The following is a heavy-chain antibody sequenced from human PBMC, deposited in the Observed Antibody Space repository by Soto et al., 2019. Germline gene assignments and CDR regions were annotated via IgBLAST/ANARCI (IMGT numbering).Heavy chain of an antibody. CDR3: TRSITGYSYADT. J-gene: IGHJ5*02. CDR1: GFTFTSYW. Sequence: EVQLMESGGGLVQPGGSLRLSCAASGFTFTSYWMHWVRQAPGKGLVWVSRINSDGSSTVYVDSVKGRFTSSRDNAKNTLYLQMNRLRAEDTAVYYCTRSITGYSYADTWGQGTLVTVSS. D-gene: IGHD5-18*01. CDR2: INSDGSST. V-gene: IGHV3-74*01.